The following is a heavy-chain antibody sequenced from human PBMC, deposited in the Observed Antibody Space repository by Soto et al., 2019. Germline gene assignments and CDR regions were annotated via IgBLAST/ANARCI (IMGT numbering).Heavy chain of an antibody. CDR2: ISGSGGNT. Sequence: PGGSLRLSCAVSGFTFSMYAMSWVRQAPGKGLEWVSGISGSGGNTYFADSVKGRFTIPRDNSNNTLYLQMDSLRAEDTAAYYCGKQGTHSYYFNMDVWGQGTTVTVSS. D-gene: IGHD3-10*01. CDR1: GFTFSMYA. CDR3: GKQGTHSYYFNMDV. V-gene: IGHV3-23*01. J-gene: IGHJ6*02.